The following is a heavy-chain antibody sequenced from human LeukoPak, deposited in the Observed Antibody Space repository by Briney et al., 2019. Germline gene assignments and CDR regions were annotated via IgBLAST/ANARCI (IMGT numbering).Heavy chain of an antibody. D-gene: IGHD1-14*01. J-gene: IGHJ6*03. CDR3: ARDPQFPDNYYYYMDV. Sequence: PPGGSLRLSCAASGFTFRSYAMHWVRQAPGKGLEWVALISYAGNIKYYADSVKGRFIISRDNSKNTLYLQMNSLRAEDTAVYYCARDPQFPDNYYYYMDVWGKGTTVTVSS. CDR1: GFTFRSYA. V-gene: IGHV3-30*04. CDR2: ISYAGNIK.